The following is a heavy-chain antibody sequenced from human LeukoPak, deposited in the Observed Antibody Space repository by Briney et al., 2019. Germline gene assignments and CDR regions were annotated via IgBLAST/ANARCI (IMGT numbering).Heavy chain of an antibody. CDR2: ISYDGSNK. CDR3: IDY. J-gene: IGHJ4*02. V-gene: IGHV3-30-3*01. Sequence: GGSLRLSCAASGFTFSSYAMHWVRQAPGKGLEWVAVISYDGSNKYYADSVKGRFTISRDNSKNTLYLQMNSLRAEDTAVSNAIDYWGQGTLVTVSS. D-gene: IGHD1-1*01. CDR1: GFTFSSYA.